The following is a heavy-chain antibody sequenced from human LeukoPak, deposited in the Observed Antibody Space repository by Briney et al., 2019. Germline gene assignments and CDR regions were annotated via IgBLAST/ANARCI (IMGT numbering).Heavy chain of an antibody. CDR1: GFTFSSYA. D-gene: IGHD3-10*01. V-gene: IGHV3-23*01. CDR2: ISGSGGST. Sequence: PGGSLRLSCAASGFTFSSYAMSWVRQAPGKGLEWVSAISGSGGSTYYADSVKGRFTISRDNSKNTLYLQMNSLRAEDTAVYYCAKDPLLLWFGESHFDYWGQGTLVTVSS. J-gene: IGHJ4*02. CDR3: AKDPLLLWFGESHFDY.